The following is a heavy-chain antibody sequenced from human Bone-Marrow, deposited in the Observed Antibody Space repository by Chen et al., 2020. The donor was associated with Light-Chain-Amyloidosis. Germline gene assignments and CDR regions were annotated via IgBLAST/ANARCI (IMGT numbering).Heavy chain of an antibody. D-gene: IGHD4-4*01. J-gene: IGHJ4*02. CDR2: ISSTSSYI. CDR1: GFTFSTYG. CDR3: ARRGSTGTAVDY. V-gene: IGHV3-21*01. Sequence: EVQLVESGGGLVKPGGSLRLSCAASGFTFSTYGMNWVRQAPGKGPEWVSSISSTSSYIYYADSVKGRFTISRDNAKNSLYLQINSLRAEDTAVYYCARRGSTGTAVDYWGQGTLVTVSS.